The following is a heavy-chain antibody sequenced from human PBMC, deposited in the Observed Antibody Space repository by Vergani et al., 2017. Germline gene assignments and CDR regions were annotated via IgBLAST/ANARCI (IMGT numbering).Heavy chain of an antibody. D-gene: IGHD3-10*01. CDR2: IYYSGST. V-gene: IGHV4-59*01. J-gene: IGHJ4*02. CDR3: ARGRHGSGSYYNLHRITLFDY. CDR1: GGSISSYY. Sequence: QVQLQESGPGLVKPSETLSLTCTVSGGSISSYYWSWIRQPPGKGLEWIGYIYYSGSTNYNPPLKSRVTISVDTSKNQFSLKLSSVTAADTAVYYCARGRHGSGSYYNLHRITLFDYWGQGTLVTVSS.